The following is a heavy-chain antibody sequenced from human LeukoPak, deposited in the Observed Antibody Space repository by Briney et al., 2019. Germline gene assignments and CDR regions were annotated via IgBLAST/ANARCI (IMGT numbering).Heavy chain of an antibody. CDR1: GGSISSSNW. CDR2: IYHSGST. Sequence: PSETLSLTCAVSGGSISSSNWWSWVRQPPGKGLEWIGEIYHSGSTNYNPSLKSRVTISVDKSKNQFSLKLSSVTAADTAVYYCARVGGSRNYYDAFDIWGQGTMVTVSS. J-gene: IGHJ3*02. V-gene: IGHV4-4*02. D-gene: IGHD1-26*01. CDR3: ARVGGSRNYYDAFDI.